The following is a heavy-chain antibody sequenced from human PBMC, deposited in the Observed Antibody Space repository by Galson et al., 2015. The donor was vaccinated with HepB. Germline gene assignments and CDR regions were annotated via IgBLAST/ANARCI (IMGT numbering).Heavy chain of an antibody. D-gene: IGHD3-16*01. CDR1: GYTFTGYY. CDR2: INPNSGGT. CDR3: ARPPRRGEPPAFDI. J-gene: IGHJ3*02. Sequence: SVKVSCKASGYTFTGYYMHWVRQAPGQGLEWMGRINPNSGGTNYAQKFQGRVTMTRDTSISTAYMELSRLRSDDTAVYYCARPPRRGEPPAFDIWGQGTMVTVSS. V-gene: IGHV1-2*06.